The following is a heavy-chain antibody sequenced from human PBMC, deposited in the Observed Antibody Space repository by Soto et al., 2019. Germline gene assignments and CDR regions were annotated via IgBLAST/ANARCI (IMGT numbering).Heavy chain of an antibody. V-gene: IGHV3-20*04. CDR3: ARVSGRYSSGPNSFDP. D-gene: IGHD6-19*01. CDR2: INWNGGST. CDR1: GFTFDDYV. Sequence: GGSLRLSCAASGFTFDDYVMSWVRQAPGKGLEWVSGINWNGGSTGYADSVRGRFTISRVNAKNSLYLQMNSLRAEDTALYYCARVSGRYSSGPNSFDPWGQGTLVTVSS. J-gene: IGHJ5*02.